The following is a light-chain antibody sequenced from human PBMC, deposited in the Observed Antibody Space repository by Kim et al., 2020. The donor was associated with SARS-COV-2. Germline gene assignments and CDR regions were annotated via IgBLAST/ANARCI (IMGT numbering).Light chain of an antibody. CDR2: SNN. V-gene: IGLV1-44*01. CDR1: SSNIGSNT. CDR3: AAWDDSLNGWV. J-gene: IGLJ3*02. Sequence: QSVLTQPPSASGTPGQRVTISCSGSSSNIGSNTVNWYQQLPGTAPKLLIYSNNQRPSGVPDRFSGSKSGTSASLAISGLQSEDEADYYCAAWDDSLNGWVFGGGTPLAV.